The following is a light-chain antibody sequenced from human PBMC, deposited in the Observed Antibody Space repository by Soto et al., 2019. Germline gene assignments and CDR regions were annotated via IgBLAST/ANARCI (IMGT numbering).Light chain of an antibody. Sequence: QSVLTQSPSASASLGASVKLTCTLSSGHSSYAIAWHQQQPEKGPRYLMRLTNDGSHNKGDGIPDRFSGSTSGAERYLTISSLQSEDEADYYCQTWGSGIQVFGGGTKVTVL. CDR2: LTNDGSH. CDR3: QTWGSGIQV. CDR1: SGHSSYA. V-gene: IGLV4-69*02. J-gene: IGLJ2*01.